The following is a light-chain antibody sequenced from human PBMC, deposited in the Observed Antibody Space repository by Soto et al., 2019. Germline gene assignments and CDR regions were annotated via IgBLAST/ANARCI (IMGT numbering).Light chain of an antibody. J-gene: IGLJ7*01. CDR3: QTWGPGTLV. V-gene: IGLV4-69*01. CDR2: VNSGGSH. Sequence: VLTQSPSASASLGASVKLTCILSSGHISYAIAWHQQQPEKAPRYLMKVNSGGSHSKGDGIPDRFSGSSSGDERYLTISSLQAEDEADYYCQTWGPGTLVFGGGTQVTVL. CDR1: SGHISYA.